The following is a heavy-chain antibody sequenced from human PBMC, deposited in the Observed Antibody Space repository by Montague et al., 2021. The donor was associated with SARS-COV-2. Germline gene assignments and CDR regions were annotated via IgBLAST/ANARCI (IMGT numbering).Heavy chain of an antibody. CDR3: ALPLGGARFDP. J-gene: IGHJ5*02. CDR2: IYHSGTT. CDR1: GGSVSSDNW. V-gene: IGHV4-4*02. D-gene: IGHD1-26*01. Sequence: SETLSLTCTVSGGSVSSDNWWTWARQPPGKGLEWIGEIYHSGTTXXNPXLQSRVTISVDKSRNHLSLNLRSVTAADTAMYYCALPLGGARFDPWGQGILVTVSS.